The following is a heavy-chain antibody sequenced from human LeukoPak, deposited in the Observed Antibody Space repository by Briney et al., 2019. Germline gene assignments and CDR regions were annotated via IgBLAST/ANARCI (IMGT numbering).Heavy chain of an antibody. CDR3: AKDDAWLQYND. V-gene: IGHV3-23*01. Sequence: PPGGSLRLSCVASGFTFSRHGMNWVRQAPGKGLEWVSGISPSGDIKYYVDSVKGRFTVSRDNSKNTLYLQINSLRDEDTAVYYCAKDDAWLQYNDWGQGTLVTVSS. CDR2: ISPSGDIK. D-gene: IGHD5-24*01. CDR1: GFTFSRHG. J-gene: IGHJ4*02.